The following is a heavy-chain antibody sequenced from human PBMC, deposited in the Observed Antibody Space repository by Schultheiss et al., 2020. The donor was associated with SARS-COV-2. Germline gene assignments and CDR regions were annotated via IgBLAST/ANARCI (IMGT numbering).Heavy chain of an antibody. V-gene: IGHV4-38-2*01. CDR1: GYSISSGYY. CDR2: IYHSGST. CDR3: ASGARGGMDV. Sequence: SQTLSLTCAVSGYSISSGYYWGWIRQPPGKGLEWIGSIYHSGSTYYNPSLKSRVTISVDTSKNQFSLKLSSVTAADTAVYYCASGARGGMDVWGQGTTVTVSS. D-gene: IGHD3-16*01. J-gene: IGHJ6*02.